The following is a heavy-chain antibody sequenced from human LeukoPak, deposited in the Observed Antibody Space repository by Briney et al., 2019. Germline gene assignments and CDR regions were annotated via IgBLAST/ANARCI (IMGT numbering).Heavy chain of an antibody. CDR1: GLTFTTYW. Sequence: GGSLIVSCAASGLTFTTYWMHWVRQAPGKGLVWISRINGDGSSTNYADSVKGRFTISRDNTKNTLFLQMNSLRAEDTAVYYCARGGSNYGDFYYWGQGTLATVSS. D-gene: IGHD4-11*01. V-gene: IGHV3-74*01. J-gene: IGHJ4*02. CDR2: INGDGSST. CDR3: ARGGSNYGDFYY.